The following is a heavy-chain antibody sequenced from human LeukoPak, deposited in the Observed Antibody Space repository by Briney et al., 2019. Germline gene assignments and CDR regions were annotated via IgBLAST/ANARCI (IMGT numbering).Heavy chain of an antibody. V-gene: IGHV3-21*01. CDR3: AREYCSSTSCWEAAFDI. J-gene: IGHJ3*02. Sequence: PGGSLRLSCAASGFTFSSYSMNWVRQGPGKGLEWVSSISSSSSYIYYADSVKGRFTISRDNAKNSLYLQMNSLRAEDTAVYYCAREYCSSTSCWEAAFDIWGQGTMVTVSS. D-gene: IGHD2-2*01. CDR2: ISSSSSYI. CDR1: GFTFSSYS.